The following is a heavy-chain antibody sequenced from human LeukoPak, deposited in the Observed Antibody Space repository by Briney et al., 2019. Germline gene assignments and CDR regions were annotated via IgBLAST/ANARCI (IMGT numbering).Heavy chain of an antibody. Sequence: ASVKVSCKASGYTFTSYDINWVRQATGQGLEWMGWMNPNSGNTGYAQKFQGRVTMTRNTSISTAYMELSSLRSEDTAVYYCAKRGGTLYSGYDWGSFDYWGQGTLVTVSS. D-gene: IGHD5-12*01. J-gene: IGHJ4*02. CDR2: MNPNSGNT. CDR1: GYTFTSYD. V-gene: IGHV1-8*01. CDR3: AKRGGTLYSGYDWGSFDY.